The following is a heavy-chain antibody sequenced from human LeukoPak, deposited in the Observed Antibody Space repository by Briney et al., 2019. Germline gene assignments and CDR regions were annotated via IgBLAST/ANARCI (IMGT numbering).Heavy chain of an antibody. CDR1: GFTFSSVW. CDR3: TTVHGAAPVNFDY. V-gene: IGHV3-15*01. CDR2: IKSIADGETT. J-gene: IGHJ4*02. Sequence: GGSLRLSCTASGFTFSSVWMTWVRQAPGKGLEWVGRIKSIADGETTDYAAPVKGRFSISRDDSENTLYLQMNSLKNEDTAVYFCTTVHGAAPVNFDYWGQGSLVTVSS. D-gene: IGHD6-25*01.